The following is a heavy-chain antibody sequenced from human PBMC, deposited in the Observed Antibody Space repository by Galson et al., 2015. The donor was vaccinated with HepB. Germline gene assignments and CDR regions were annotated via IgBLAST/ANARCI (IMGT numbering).Heavy chain of an antibody. CDR2: IKSSSSTI. CDR1: GFTFYVYT. J-gene: IGHJ4*02. V-gene: IGHV3-48*02. D-gene: IGHD6-13*01. Sequence: SLRLSCAASGFTFYVYTMNWVRQAPGKGLEWVSYIKSSSSTILYADSVKGRFTISRDNAKNSLYLQMNSLRDEDTAVYYCAREVPDPRAAPFDYWGLGTLVTVSP. CDR3: AREVPDPRAAPFDY.